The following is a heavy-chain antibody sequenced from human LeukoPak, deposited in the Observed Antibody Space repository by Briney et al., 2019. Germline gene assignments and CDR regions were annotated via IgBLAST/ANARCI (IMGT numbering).Heavy chain of an antibody. D-gene: IGHD7-27*01. CDR2: ISSSGVNK. V-gene: IGHV3-21*06. CDR3: ARLGTNSHFQAY. CDR1: GFSFSDYD. J-gene: IGHJ4*02. Sequence: GGSLRLSCAASGFSFSDYDLNWVRQAPGKRLEWVASISSSGVNKHYAVSVEGRFTISRDNAAYSLYLHMNSLRVEDTALYYCARLGTNSHFQAYWGQGTLVTVSS.